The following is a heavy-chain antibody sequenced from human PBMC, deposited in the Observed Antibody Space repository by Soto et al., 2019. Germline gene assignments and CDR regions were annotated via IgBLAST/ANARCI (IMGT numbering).Heavy chain of an antibody. CDR2: IYPGDSDT. CDR1: GYSFTSFW. D-gene: IGHD6-19*01. CDR3: ARLGSSGSDGLYYYYGMDV. J-gene: IGHJ6*02. Sequence: PVVPVKISCNGSGYSFTSFWIGWVRQMPWKGLEWMGIIYPGDSDTRYSPSFQGQVTISADKSISTAYLQWSSLKASDTAMYYCARLGSSGSDGLYYYYGMDVWGQGTTVTVSS. V-gene: IGHV5-51*01.